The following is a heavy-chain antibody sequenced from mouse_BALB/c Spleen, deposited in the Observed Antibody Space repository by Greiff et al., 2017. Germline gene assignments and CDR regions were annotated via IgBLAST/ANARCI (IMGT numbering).Heavy chain of an antibody. D-gene: IGHD1-1*01. Sequence: EVMLVESGAELVKPGASVKLSCTASGFNIKDPYMHWVKQRPEQGLEWIGRIDPANGNTKYDPKFQGKATITADTSSNTAYLQLSSLTSEDTAVYYCARSPLRYYAMDYWGQGTSVTVSS. V-gene: IGHV14-3*02. CDR3: ARSPLRYYAMDY. CDR2: IDPANGNT. J-gene: IGHJ4*01. CDR1: GFNIKDPY.